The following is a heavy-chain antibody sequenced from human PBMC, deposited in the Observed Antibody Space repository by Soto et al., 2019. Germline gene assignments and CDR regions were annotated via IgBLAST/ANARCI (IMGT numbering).Heavy chain of an antibody. V-gene: IGHV4-39*01. J-gene: IGHJ3*02. CDR2: IYYSGNT. Sequence: PSETLSLTCTDSGRSISVSNYYWGRIRQPPGKGLEWIGSIYYSGNTYYNPSLKSRVTISVDTSKNQFSLKLSSVTAADTAVYYCARHRYDSGYYSAQGIDIWGQGTMVS. CDR1: GRSISVSNYY. D-gene: IGHD5-12*01. CDR3: ARHRYDSGYYSAQGIDI.